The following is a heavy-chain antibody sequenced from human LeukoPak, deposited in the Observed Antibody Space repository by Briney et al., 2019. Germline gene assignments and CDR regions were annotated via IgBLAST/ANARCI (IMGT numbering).Heavy chain of an antibody. CDR3: ARGGVFQDLYSYYYGMDV. Sequence: EASVKVSCKASGYTFTGYYMHWVRQAPGQGLEWMGWINPNSGGTNYAQKFQGRVTMTWDTSISTAYMELSRLRSDDTAVYYCARGGVFQDLYSYYYGMDVWGQGTTVTISS. CDR1: GYTFTGYY. CDR2: INPNSGGT. V-gene: IGHV1-2*02. J-gene: IGHJ6*02. D-gene: IGHD3-16*01.